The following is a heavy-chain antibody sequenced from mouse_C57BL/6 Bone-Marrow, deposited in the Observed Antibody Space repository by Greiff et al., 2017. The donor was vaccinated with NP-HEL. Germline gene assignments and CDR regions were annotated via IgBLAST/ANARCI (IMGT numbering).Heavy chain of an antibody. CDR1: GFSLTSYA. J-gene: IGHJ4*01. CDR2: IWTGGGT. CDR3: ARRVFYGTFYAMDY. V-gene: IGHV2-9-1*01. D-gene: IGHD2-1*01. Sequence: VQGVESGPGLVAPSQSLSITCTVSGFSLTSYAISWVRQPPGKGLEWLGVIWTGGGTNYNSALKSRLSISKDNSKSQVFLKMNSLQTDDTARYYCARRVFYGTFYAMDYWGQGTSVTVSS.